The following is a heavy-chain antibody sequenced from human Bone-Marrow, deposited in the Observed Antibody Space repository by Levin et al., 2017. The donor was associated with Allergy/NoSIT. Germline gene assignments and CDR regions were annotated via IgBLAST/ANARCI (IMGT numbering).Heavy chain of an antibody. CDR1: GFTFSRYS. CDR3: ARPDCSGTSCYYFFDS. J-gene: IGHJ4*02. Sequence: VASVKVSCAASGFTFSRYSMNWVRQAPGRGLEWVSYISRSSSTISYADSVKGRFTISRDNAKNSLYLQMNSLRDEDTAVYYCARPDCSGTSCYYFFDSWGQGTLVTVSS. D-gene: IGHD2-2*01. CDR2: ISRSSSTI. V-gene: IGHV3-48*02.